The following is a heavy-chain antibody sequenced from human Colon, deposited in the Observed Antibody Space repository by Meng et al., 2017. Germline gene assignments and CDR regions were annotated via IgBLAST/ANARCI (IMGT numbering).Heavy chain of an antibody. J-gene: IGHJ4*02. Sequence: QVQLVESGGGVVQPGRSLRLSCATSGFTFSGHGMHWVRKAPGKGLEWVALIWYDGSNSYYADSVKGRFFVSRDNSKNTLFLQMNSLRADDTGIYYCARDLRTGYSYGFDFWGQGTLVTVSS. CDR2: IWYDGSNS. CDR3: ARDLRTGYSYGFDF. D-gene: IGHD5-18*01. CDR1: GFTFSGHG. V-gene: IGHV3-33*01.